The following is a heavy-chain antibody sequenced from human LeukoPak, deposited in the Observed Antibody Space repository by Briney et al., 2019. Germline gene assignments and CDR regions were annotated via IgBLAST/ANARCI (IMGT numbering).Heavy chain of an antibody. V-gene: IGHV3-48*02. J-gene: IGHJ4*02. CDR1: GFTFSSYS. CDR2: ISSTSNTK. D-gene: IGHD6-13*01. Sequence: GGSLRPSCAASGFTFSSYSMNWVRQAPGKGLEWVSYISSTSNTKHYAGSVKGRFTISRDNAKNSLYLQMNSLRDEDTAVYYCARDGRVTSTWDNFDFWGQGTLVTVSS. CDR3: ARDGRVTSTWDNFDF.